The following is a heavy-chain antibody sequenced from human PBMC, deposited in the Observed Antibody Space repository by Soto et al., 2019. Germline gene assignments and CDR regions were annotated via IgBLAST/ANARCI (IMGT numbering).Heavy chain of an antibody. Sequence: ASETLSLTCTVSGGSISSGGYYWSWIRQHPGKGLEWIGYIYYSGSTYYNPSLKSRVTISVDTSKNQFSLKLSSVTAADTAVYYCARAIGGTTVTFFYGMDVWGQGTTVTVS. CDR1: GGSISSGGYY. J-gene: IGHJ6*02. CDR2: IYYSGST. D-gene: IGHD4-17*01. CDR3: ARAIGGTTVTFFYGMDV. V-gene: IGHV4-31*03.